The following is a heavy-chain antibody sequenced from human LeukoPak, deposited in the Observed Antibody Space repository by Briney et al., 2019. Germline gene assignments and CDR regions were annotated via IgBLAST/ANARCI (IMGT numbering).Heavy chain of an antibody. V-gene: IGHV4-4*02. CDR1: GGSISSSNW. J-gene: IGHJ5*02. Sequence: SGTLSLTCAVSGGSISSSNWWSWVRQPPGKGLEWIGEIYHNGKTNYNPSLKSRVTISEDTSKNQFSLKLRSVTAADTAVYYCARGPRFGELLWHWFDPWGQGTLVTVSS. CDR3: ARGPRFGELLWHWFDP. D-gene: IGHD3-10*01. CDR2: IYHNGKT.